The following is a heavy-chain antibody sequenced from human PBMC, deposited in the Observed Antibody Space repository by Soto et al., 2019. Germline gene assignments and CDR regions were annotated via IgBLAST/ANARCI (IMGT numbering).Heavy chain of an antibody. CDR2: ISWDGGST. D-gene: IGHD6-19*01. V-gene: IGHV3-43D*04. CDR1: GFTFDDYA. CDR3: AKVAAYSSGWGYFQH. J-gene: IGHJ1*01. Sequence: GGSLRLSCAASGFTFDDYAIHWVRQAPGKGLEWVSLISWDGGSTYYADSVKGRFTISRDNSKNSLYLQMNSLRAEDTALYYCAKVAAYSSGWGYFQHWGQGTLVTVSS.